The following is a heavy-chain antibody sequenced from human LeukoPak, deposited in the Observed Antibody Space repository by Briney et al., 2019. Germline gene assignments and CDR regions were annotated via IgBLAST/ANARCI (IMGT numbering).Heavy chain of an antibody. J-gene: IGHJ4*02. CDR3: ARDGYNSGGDFDY. CDR1: GFTFSDYY. V-gene: IGHV3-11*04. CDR2: ISSSGSTI. Sequence: GXSLRLSCAASGFTFSDYYMSWIRQAPGKGLEWVSYISSSGSTIYYADSVKGRFTISRDNAKKSLYMQMNSLRGEDTAVYYCARDGYNSGGDFDYWGQGALVTVSS. D-gene: IGHD5-24*01.